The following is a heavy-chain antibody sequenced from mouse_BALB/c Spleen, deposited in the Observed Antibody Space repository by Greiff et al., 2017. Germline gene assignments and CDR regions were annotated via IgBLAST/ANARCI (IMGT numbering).Heavy chain of an antibody. CDR1: GFAFRRYD. D-gene: IGHD4-1*01. CDR2: ISSGGGST. CDR3: ARVGPCFDV. V-gene: IGHV5-12-1*01. J-gene: IGHJ1*01. Sequence: VKLVESGGGLVKPGGSLKLSCAASGFAFRRYDMSWVRQTPEKRLEWVAYISSGGGSTYYPDTVKGRFTISRDNAKNTLYRQMSSLESEDTAMYDCARVGPCFDVWGAGTTVTVSA.